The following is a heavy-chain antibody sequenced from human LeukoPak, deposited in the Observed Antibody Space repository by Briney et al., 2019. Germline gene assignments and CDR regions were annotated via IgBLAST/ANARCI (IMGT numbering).Heavy chain of an antibody. CDR3: ARYYYDSSGYSMGYDAFDI. CDR2: ISYDGSNK. V-gene: IGHV3-30-3*01. D-gene: IGHD3-22*01. Sequence: GRSLRLSCAASGFTFSSYAMHWVRQAPGKGLEWVAVISYDGSNKYYADSVKGRFTISRDNSKNTLYLQMNSLRAEDTAVYYCARYYYDSSGYSMGYDAFDIWGQGTMVTVSS. J-gene: IGHJ3*02. CDR1: GFTFSSYA.